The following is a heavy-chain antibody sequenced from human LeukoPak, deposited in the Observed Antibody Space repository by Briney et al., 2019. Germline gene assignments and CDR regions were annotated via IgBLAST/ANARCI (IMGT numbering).Heavy chain of an antibody. CDR3: AKVSHDYGDPGSFDY. V-gene: IGHV3-23*01. CDR2: ISGSGGST. CDR1: GFTVSSNY. D-gene: IGHD4-17*01. Sequence: SGGSLRLSCAASGFTVSSNYMSWVRQAPGKGLEWVSAISGSGGSTYYADSVKGRFTISRDNSKNTLYLQMNSLRAEDTAVYYCAKVSHDYGDPGSFDYWGQGTLVTVSS. J-gene: IGHJ4*02.